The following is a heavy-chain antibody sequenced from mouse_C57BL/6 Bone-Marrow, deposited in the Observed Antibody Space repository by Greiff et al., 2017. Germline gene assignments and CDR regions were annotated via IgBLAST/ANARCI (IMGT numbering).Heavy chain of an antibody. Sequence: VQLQQSGPELVKPGASVKISCKASGYTFTDYYMNWVKQSHGKSLEWIGDINPNNGGTSYNQKFKGKATLTVDKSSSTAYMELRSLTSEDSAVYYCARYYYGSSYDAMDYWGQGTSVTVSS. J-gene: IGHJ4*01. D-gene: IGHD1-1*01. CDR1: GYTFTDYY. CDR2: INPNNGGT. CDR3: ARYYYGSSYDAMDY. V-gene: IGHV1-26*01.